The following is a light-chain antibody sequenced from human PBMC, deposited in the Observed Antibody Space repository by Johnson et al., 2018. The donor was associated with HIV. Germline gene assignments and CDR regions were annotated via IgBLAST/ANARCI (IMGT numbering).Light chain of an antibody. CDR3: GRWDARLSTYV. CDR2: AHT. CDR1: RSSIGNNY. V-gene: IGLV1-51*01. J-gene: IGLJ1*01. Sequence: QSVLTQPPSVSAAPGQKVTISCSGGRSSIGNNYVSWYQQLPGTGPKLLIYAHTKRPSGIPDRFSGSKSGTSATLGITGLRTGDAADYYCGRWDARLSTYVFGTGTKVPVL.